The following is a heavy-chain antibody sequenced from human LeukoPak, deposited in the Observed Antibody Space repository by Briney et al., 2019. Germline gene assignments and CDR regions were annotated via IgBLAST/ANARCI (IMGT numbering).Heavy chain of an antibody. V-gene: IGHV3-66*01. CDR2: IHRGGNT. CDR1: GFTVSGNY. D-gene: IGHD3-10*01. CDR3: ARDPGYGLGVDYGDY. Sequence: GGSLRLSCVASGFTVSGNYMSWVRQAPGKGLEWLSVIHRGGNTYYADSVKGRFTISRDSSKNTVFLQMDSLRAEDTAVYYCARDPGYGLGVDYGDYWGQGTLVTVSS. J-gene: IGHJ4*02.